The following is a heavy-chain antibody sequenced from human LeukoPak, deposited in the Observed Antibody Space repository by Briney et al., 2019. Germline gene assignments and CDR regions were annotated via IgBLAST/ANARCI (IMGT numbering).Heavy chain of an antibody. CDR1: GGSFSGYY. D-gene: IGHD3-10*01. V-gene: IGHV4-59*01. CDR3: ARTYGSGITYYYYYMDV. CDR2: IYYSGST. Sequence: SETLSLTCAVYGGSFSGYYWSWIRQPPGKGLEWIGYIYYSGSTTYNPSLKSRVTISVDTSKNQFSLKLSSVTAADTAVYYCARTYGSGITYYYYYMDVWGKGTTVTISS. J-gene: IGHJ6*03.